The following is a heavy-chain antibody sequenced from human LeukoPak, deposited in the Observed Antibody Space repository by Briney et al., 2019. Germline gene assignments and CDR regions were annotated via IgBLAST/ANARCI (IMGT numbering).Heavy chain of an antibody. Sequence: SETLSLTCTVSGDSFSSVTDYWGWIRQPPGKGLEWIGSIYHSGSTYYNPSLKSRVTISVDTSKNQFSLKLSSVTAADTAVYYCARRASGGYYYYYMDVWGKGTTVTVSS. CDR3: ARRASGGYYYYYMDV. D-gene: IGHD3-10*01. J-gene: IGHJ6*03. CDR2: IYHSGST. V-gene: IGHV4-38-2*02. CDR1: GDSFSSVTDY.